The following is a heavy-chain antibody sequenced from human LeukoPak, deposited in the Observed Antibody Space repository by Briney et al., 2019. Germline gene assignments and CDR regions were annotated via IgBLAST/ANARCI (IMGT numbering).Heavy chain of an antibody. CDR3: ATYLSTYAFDY. CDR2: IFTSGST. V-gene: IGHV4-4*07. D-gene: IGHD3-16*01. CDR1: GGSISKYY. Sequence: SETLSLTCTVSGGSISKYYWTWIRQPAGKGLEWIGRIFTSGSTNYNPSLKSRVTMSVDTSKNQFSLKLNSVTAADTAVYYCATYLSTYAFDYWGQGSLVTVSS. J-gene: IGHJ4*02.